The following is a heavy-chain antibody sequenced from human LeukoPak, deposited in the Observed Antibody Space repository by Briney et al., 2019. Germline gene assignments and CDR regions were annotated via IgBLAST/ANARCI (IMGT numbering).Heavy chain of an antibody. V-gene: IGHV3-74*01. J-gene: IGHJ4*02. CDR1: GFTFKLYW. CDR3: ARRTYFLEGGYFDY. CDR2: INHDGSDT. D-gene: IGHD3-3*01. Sequence: TGGSLRLSCAAAGFTFKLYWMHWVRQVPGRGPVWVSRINHDGSDTIYADSVRGRFTISRDDAKNTLYLQMNNLRAEDTAVYYCARRTYFLEGGYFDYWGQGTLVTVSS.